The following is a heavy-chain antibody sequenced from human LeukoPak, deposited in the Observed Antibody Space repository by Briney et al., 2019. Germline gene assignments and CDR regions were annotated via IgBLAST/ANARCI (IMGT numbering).Heavy chain of an antibody. Sequence: ASVRVSCKASGYTLSDYYIHWVRQAPGQGLEWMGWINPNSGGTHYAQKFQGRVTMTRDTSISTAYMELSRLRSDDTAVYYCARVGWAAPRVHFDSWGQGTLLTVSS. V-gene: IGHV1-2*02. D-gene: IGHD6-25*01. CDR3: ARVGWAAPRVHFDS. CDR1: GYTLSDYY. J-gene: IGHJ4*02. CDR2: INPNSGGT.